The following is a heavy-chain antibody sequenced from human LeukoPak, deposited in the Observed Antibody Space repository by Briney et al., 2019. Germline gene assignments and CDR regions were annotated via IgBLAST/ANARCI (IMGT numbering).Heavy chain of an antibody. D-gene: IGHD3-9*01. J-gene: IGHJ6*02. Sequence: GGSLRPSCAASGFTFSSYAMHWVRQAPGKGLEWVAVISYDGSSKYYADSVKGRFTISRDNSKNTLYLQMNSLRGEDTAVYYCARGPKDYDILTGYYRYYGMDVWGQGTTVTVSS. CDR1: GFTFSSYA. CDR2: ISYDGSSK. CDR3: ARGPKDYDILTGYYRYYGMDV. V-gene: IGHV3-30*14.